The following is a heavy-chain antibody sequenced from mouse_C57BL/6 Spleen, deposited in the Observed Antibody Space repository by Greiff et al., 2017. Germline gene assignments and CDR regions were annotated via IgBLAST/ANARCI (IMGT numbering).Heavy chain of an antibody. V-gene: IGHV1-82*01. CDR1: GYAFSSSW. J-gene: IGHJ1*03. CDR2: IYPGDGDT. CDR3: ARSAAFITPVGWYFDV. Sequence: QVQLQQSGPELVKPGASVKISCKASGYAFSSSWMNWVKQRPGKGLEWIGRIYPGDGDTNYNGKFKGKATLTADNSSSTAYMQLSSLTSEDSAVYFCARSAAFITPVGWYFDVWGTGTTVTVSS. D-gene: IGHD1-1*01.